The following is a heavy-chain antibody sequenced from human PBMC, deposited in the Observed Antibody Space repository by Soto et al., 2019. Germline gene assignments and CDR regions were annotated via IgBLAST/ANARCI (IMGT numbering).Heavy chain of an antibody. CDR3: AREMYYSTYFDS. J-gene: IGHJ4*02. CDR2: IYWDDDH. V-gene: IGHV2-5*02. Sequence: QITLRESGPALVRPTQTLTLTCTFSGFSLSSNGVGVGWIRQPPGKALEWLALIYWDDDHRYSPSLKTRLTIXKVXSKNQVVLTMTKLDPVDTATYYCAREMYYSTYFDSWGQGTLVTVSS. D-gene: IGHD3-10*01. CDR1: GFSLSSNGVG.